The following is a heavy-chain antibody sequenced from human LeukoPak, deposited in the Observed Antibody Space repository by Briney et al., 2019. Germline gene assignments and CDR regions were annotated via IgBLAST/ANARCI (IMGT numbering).Heavy chain of an antibody. CDR1: GYSFILYG. D-gene: IGHD4-11*01. J-gene: IGHJ4*02. Sequence: GASVKVSCKTSGYSFILYGISWVRQAPGQGPEWMGWISTSTGDTKYTQKFQGRVTLTTDTSTSTAYTELSSLRSDDTAVYYCARDDNYGIFVNVDYWGQGTLVTVSS. CDR3: ARDDNYGIFVNVDY. V-gene: IGHV1-18*01. CDR2: ISTSTGDT.